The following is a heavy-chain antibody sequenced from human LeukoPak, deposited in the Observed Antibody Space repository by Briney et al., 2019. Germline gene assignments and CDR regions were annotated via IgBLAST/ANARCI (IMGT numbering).Heavy chain of an antibody. J-gene: IGHJ4*02. V-gene: IGHV4-39*01. CDR2: IYYTGST. Sequence: PSETLSLTCTVSGGSISRSNYYWGWIRQPPGKGLEWIGSIYYTGSTYYYPSLKSRVTISVDTSKNQFSLKLSSVTAADTAVYYCARHVLVVVPAARFDYWGQGTLVTVSS. CDR1: GGSISRSNYY. CDR3: ARHVLVVVPAARFDY. D-gene: IGHD2-2*01.